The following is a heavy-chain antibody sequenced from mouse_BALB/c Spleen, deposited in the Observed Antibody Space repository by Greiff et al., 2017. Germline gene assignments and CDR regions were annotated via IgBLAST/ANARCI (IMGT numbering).Heavy chain of an antibody. Sequence: EVKVVESGGGLVQPGGSLKLSCAASGFTFSSYGMSWVRQTPDKRLELVATINSNGGSTYYPDSVKGRFTISIDNAKNTLYLQMSSLKSEDTAMYYCASYDNYRYWYFDVWGEGTTVTVSS. CDR1: GFTFSSYG. CDR2: INSNGGST. J-gene: IGHJ1*01. CDR3: ASYDNYRYWYFDV. D-gene: IGHD2-1*01. V-gene: IGHV5-6-3*01.